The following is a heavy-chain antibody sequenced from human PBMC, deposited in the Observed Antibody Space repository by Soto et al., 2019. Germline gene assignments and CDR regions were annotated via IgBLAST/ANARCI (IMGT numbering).Heavy chain of an antibody. J-gene: IGHJ3*01. CDR2: IYDSGVT. Sequence: LSLTCSVSGAVVTSGENYWSWVRQPPGKGLEWLGYIYDSGVTSYTPALKSRVTLSLDRPNNQVSLKLRSVTAADTAVYFCVRDLAHGYTGNVWGRGTLVTVSS. CDR3: VRDLAHGYTGNV. V-gene: IGHV4-30-4*08. D-gene: IGHD5-18*01. CDR1: GAVVTSGENY.